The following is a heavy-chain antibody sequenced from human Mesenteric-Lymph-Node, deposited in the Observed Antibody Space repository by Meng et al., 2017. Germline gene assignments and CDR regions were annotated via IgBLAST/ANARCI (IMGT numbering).Heavy chain of an antibody. D-gene: IGHD5-24*01. CDR2: IDHGGSGK. V-gene: IGHV3-7*01. J-gene: IGHJ4*02. CDR1: GYSFTNYW. Sequence: GESLKISCKASGYSFTNYWIGWVRQAPGKGLEWVANIDHGGSGKYYVDSVRGRFTISRDDAKTSLHLQMNSLRVEDSAVYYCARGLSKEMAAREGVYFDYWGQGTPVTVSS. CDR3: ARGLSKEMAAREGVYFDY.